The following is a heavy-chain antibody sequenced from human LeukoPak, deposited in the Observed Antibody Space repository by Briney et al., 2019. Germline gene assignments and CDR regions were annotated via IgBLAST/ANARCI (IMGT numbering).Heavy chain of an antibody. D-gene: IGHD7-27*01. J-gene: IGHJ4*02. Sequence: GGSLRLSCAASGFTFSTYTMYWVRHPPGKRLEWVSIIGNNGGGIHYADSAKGRFTISRDNFKNALYLQMNSLRVEDTAVYYCATDPNWGTHSWGQGVLVTVSS. CDR2: IGNNGGGI. CDR1: GFTFSTYT. V-gene: IGHV3-23*01. CDR3: ATDPNWGTHS.